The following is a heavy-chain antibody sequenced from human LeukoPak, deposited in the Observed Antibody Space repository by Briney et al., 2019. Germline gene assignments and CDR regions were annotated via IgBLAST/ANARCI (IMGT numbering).Heavy chain of an antibody. V-gene: IGHV1-18*01. J-gene: IGHJ4*02. Sequence: ASVKVSCKASGYTFTSYGLGWVRQAPGQGLEWIGWISAYNGDTNYAQKLQGRVTMTTDTSTSTAYMELRSLRSDDTAVYYCARDCDRSGYYCYWGQGTLVTVSS. CDR1: GYTFTSYG. CDR2: ISAYNGDT. D-gene: IGHD3-22*01. CDR3: ARDCDRSGYYCY.